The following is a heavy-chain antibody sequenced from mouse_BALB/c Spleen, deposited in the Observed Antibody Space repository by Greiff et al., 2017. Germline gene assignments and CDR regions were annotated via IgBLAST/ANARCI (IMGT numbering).Heavy chain of an antibody. Sequence: LQQPGSELVRPGASVKLSCKASGYTFTSYWMHWVKQRPGQGLEWIGNIYPGSGSTNYDEKFKSKATLTVDTSSSTAYMQLSSLTSEDSAVYYGTRYYDYDLYAMDYWGQGTSVTVSS. CDR2: IYPGSGST. V-gene: IGHV1S22*01. CDR3: TRYYDYDLYAMDY. J-gene: IGHJ4*01. D-gene: IGHD2-4*01. CDR1: GYTFTSYW.